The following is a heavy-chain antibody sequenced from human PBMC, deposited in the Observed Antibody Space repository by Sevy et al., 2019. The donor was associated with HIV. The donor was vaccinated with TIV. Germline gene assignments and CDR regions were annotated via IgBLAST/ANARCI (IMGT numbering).Heavy chain of an antibody. D-gene: IGHD3-22*01. CDR3: ARWGNSSGIDY. Sequence: GGSLRLSCTASGFYFGIHSVRQAPGKGLEWVALIWYDGINKDYADSVKGRFTISRDNSKNTVFLQMNSLRAEDTGMYYCARWGNSSGIDYWGQGTLVTVSS. CDR1: GFYFG. CDR2: IWYDGINK. V-gene: IGHV3-33*01. J-gene: IGHJ4*02.